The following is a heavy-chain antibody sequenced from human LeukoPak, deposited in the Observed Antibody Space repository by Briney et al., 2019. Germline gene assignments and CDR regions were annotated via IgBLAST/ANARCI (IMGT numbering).Heavy chain of an antibody. CDR3: ARGVAGTTLLSDY. CDR2: INHSGST. V-gene: IGHV4-34*01. CDR1: GGSFSGCY. D-gene: IGHD1-7*01. Sequence: PSETLSLTCAVYGGSFSGCYWSWIRQPPGKGLEWIGEINHSGSTNYSPSLKSRVTISVDTSKNQFSLKLSSVTAADTAVYYCARGVAGTTLLSDYWGQGTLVTVSS. J-gene: IGHJ4*02.